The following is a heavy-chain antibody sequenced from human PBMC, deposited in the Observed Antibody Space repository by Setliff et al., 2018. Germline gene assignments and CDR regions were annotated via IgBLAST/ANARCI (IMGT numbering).Heavy chain of an antibody. CDR2: ISSSSSYI. CDR1: GFTFSTKS. Sequence: PGGSLRLSCAASGFTFSTKSFNWVRQAPGRGLEWVSSISSSSSYIYYADSVKGRFTISRDNAKNSLYLQMNSLRADDTAVYFCARLVDYYYYYMDVWGKGTTVTVSS. D-gene: IGHD2-2*01. V-gene: IGHV3-21*01. CDR3: ARLVDYYYYYMDV. J-gene: IGHJ6*03.